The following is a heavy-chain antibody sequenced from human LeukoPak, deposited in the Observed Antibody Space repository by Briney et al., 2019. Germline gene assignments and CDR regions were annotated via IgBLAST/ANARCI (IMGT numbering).Heavy chain of an antibody. CDR1: GFTFSSSA. Sequence: GGSLRLSCAASGFTFSSSAMSWVRQVPGKGLEWVSGISASGGSTYYADSVKGRFTISRDNSKNTLYLQMNSLRAEDTAVYYCAKGGDYYYYYGMDVWGQGTTVTVSS. CDR3: AKGGDYYYYYGMDV. V-gene: IGHV3-23*01. J-gene: IGHJ6*02. D-gene: IGHD3-16*01. CDR2: ISASGGST.